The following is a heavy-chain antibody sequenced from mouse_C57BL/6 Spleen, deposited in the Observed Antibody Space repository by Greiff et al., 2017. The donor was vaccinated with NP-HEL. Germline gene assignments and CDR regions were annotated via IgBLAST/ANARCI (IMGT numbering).Heavy chain of an antibody. Sequence: EVKLVESVAELVRPGASVKLSCTASGFNIKNTYMHWVKQRPEQGLEWIGRIDPANGNTKYAPKFQGKATITADTSSNTAYLQLSSLTSEDTAIYYCARRDPIYDGYYRRYFDVWGTGTTVTVSS. CDR2: IDPANGNT. D-gene: IGHD2-3*01. V-gene: IGHV14-3*01. J-gene: IGHJ1*03. CDR3: ARRDPIYDGYYRRYFDV. CDR1: GFNIKNTY.